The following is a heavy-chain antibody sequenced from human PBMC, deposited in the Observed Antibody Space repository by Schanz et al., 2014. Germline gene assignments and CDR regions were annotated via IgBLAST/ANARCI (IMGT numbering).Heavy chain of an antibody. CDR1: GYTLKNYG. V-gene: IGHV1-8*01. J-gene: IGHJ4*02. CDR3: ARGRTFDY. CDR2: MNPNSGNP. Sequence: QAQLMQSGPELKRPGASVKVSCTASGYTLKNYGISWVRQAPRQGLEWLGWMNPNSGNPGFAQKFRGRVTMTRNTSMSTAYIELHILTSEDTAVYYCARGRTFDYWGQGTLVIVSS.